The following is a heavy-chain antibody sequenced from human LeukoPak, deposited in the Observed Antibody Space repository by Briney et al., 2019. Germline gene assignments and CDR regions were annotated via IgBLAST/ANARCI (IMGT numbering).Heavy chain of an antibody. D-gene: IGHD1-20*01. CDR1: GYTFTSFG. CDR3: ATTRNWNDVLQGDY. J-gene: IGHJ4*02. CDR2: ISAYNANT. Sequence: GASVKVSCKASGYTFTSFGISWVRQAPGQGLEWMGWISAYNANTNFAQNLQGRVTMTRDTSISTAYMELSRLRSDDTAVYYCATTRNWNDVLQGDYWGQGTLVTVSS. V-gene: IGHV1-18*01.